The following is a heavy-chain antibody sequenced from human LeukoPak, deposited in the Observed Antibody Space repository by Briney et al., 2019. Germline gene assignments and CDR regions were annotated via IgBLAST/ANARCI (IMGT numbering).Heavy chain of an antibody. D-gene: IGHD1-26*01. J-gene: IGHJ6*03. V-gene: IGHV4-61*02. Sequence: SETLSLTCTVSGGSISSGSYYWSWIRQPAAKGLEWIGRNYTSGSTSYNPSLKSRVTLSVDTSKNQFYLKLSSVTAADTAVYYCARLNSGSYYNYYYYYMDVWGKGPTVTVSS. CDR3: ARLNSGSYYNYYYYYMDV. CDR1: GGSISSGSYY. CDR2: NYTSGST.